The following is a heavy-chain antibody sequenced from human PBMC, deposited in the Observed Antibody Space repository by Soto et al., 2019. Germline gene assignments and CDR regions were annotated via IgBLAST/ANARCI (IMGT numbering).Heavy chain of an antibody. CDR3: ARDNICSGGSCYRGYYYYGMDV. V-gene: IGHV4-61*01. CDR2: IYYSGST. D-gene: IGHD2-15*01. J-gene: IGHJ6*02. CDR1: GGSVSSGSYY. Sequence: SETLSLTCTVSGGSVSSGSYYWSWIRQPPGKGLEWIGYIYYSGSTNYNPSLKSRVTISVDTSKNQFSLKLSSVTAADTAVYYCARDNICSGGSCYRGYYYYGMDVWGQGTTVTVSS.